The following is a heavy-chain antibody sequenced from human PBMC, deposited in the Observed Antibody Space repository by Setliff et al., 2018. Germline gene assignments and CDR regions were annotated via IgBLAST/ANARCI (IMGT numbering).Heavy chain of an antibody. CDR2: IRSRNDGGTT. J-gene: IGHJ3*02. Sequence: KPGGSLRLSCAASGLTFSHAWMTWVRQSPGKGLEWVGRIRSRNDGGTTDYAAPVKGRFTFSRDDSKNTLYLQMNNLRVEDTAVYYCAGDPPNSGYAFDIWGQGTLVTVSS. CDR3: AGDPPNSGYAFDI. V-gene: IGHV3-15*01. CDR1: GLTFSHAW. D-gene: IGHD5-18*01.